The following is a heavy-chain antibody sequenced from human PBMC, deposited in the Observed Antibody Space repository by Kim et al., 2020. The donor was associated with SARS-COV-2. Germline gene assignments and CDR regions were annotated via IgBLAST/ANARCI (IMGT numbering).Heavy chain of an antibody. Sequence: GGSLRLSCAASGFTFRSYAMTWVRQAPGKGLEWVSTISGSGGSTYHADSVKGRFTISRDNSKNTLYLQMNSLRAEDTAVYYCSRDKYCRSASCYGMGWYFDLWGRGNLVAVSS. J-gene: IGHJ2*01. CDR2: ISGSGGST. V-gene: IGHV3-23*01. CDR1: GFTFRSYA. D-gene: IGHD2-2*01. CDR3: SRDKYCRSASCYGMGWYFDL.